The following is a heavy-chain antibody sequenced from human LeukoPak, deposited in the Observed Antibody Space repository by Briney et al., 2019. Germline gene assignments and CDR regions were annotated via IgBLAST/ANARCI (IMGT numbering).Heavy chain of an antibody. J-gene: IGHJ5*02. CDR1: GYTLTELS. V-gene: IGHV1-24*01. Sequence: ASVTVSCKVSGYTLTELSMHWVRQAPGKGMEWMGGFDPEDGETIYAQKFQGRVTMTEETSTDTAYMEQSSLMTEDAAVYYCATGYCSGGSCYWFEPWRQGTLVSVFS. CDR3: ATGYCSGGSCYWFEP. CDR2: FDPEDGET. D-gene: IGHD2-15*01.